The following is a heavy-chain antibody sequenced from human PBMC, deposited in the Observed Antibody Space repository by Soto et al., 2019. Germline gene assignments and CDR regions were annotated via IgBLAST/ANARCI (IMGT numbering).Heavy chain of an antibody. CDR3: ARVGGMTTVVSGAFDI. CDR1: GFTFSSYG. CDR2: IWYDGSNK. J-gene: IGHJ3*02. V-gene: IGHV3-33*01. Sequence: QVQLVESGGGVVQPGRSLRLSCAASGFTFSSYGMHWVRQAPGQGLEWVAVIWYDGSNKYYADSVKGRFTISRDNSKNTLYLQMNSLRAEDTAVYYCARVGGMTTVVSGAFDIWGQGTMVTVSS. D-gene: IGHD4-17*01.